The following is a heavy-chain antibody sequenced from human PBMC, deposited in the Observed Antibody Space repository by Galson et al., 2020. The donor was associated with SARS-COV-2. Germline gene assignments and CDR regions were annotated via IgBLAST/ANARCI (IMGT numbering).Heavy chain of an antibody. CDR2: IWYDGSNK. CDR3: ARERGYSYGTYYFDY. Sequence: GGSLRLSCAASGFTFSSYGMHWVRQAPGKGLEWVAVIWYDGSNKYYADSVKGRFTISRDNSKNTLYLQMNSLRAEDTAVYYCARERGYSYGTYYFDYWGQGTLVNVSS. CDR1: GFTFSSYG. D-gene: IGHD5-18*01. J-gene: IGHJ4*02. V-gene: IGHV3-33*01.